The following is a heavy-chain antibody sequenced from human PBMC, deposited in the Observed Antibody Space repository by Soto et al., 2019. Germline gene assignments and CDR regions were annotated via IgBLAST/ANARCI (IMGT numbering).Heavy chain of an antibody. J-gene: IGHJ4*01. CDR1: GFSLSTSGVG. D-gene: IGHD2-15*01. Sequence: QITLKESGPTRVKPTQTLALTCSFSGFSLSTSGVGVGWIRQSPGKALECLGIIYWDDDRRYSPSLKSRLTITKDTSKNEVVLTITNMDPVDTGTYYCAHRRVGYCSGCDVGVFDYWGQGTLVTVSS. CDR2: IYWDDDR. V-gene: IGHV2-5*02. CDR3: AHRRVGYCSGCDVGVFDY.